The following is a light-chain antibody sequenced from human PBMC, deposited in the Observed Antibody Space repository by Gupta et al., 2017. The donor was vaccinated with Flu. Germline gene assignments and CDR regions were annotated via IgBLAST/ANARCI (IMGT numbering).Light chain of an antibody. CDR3: QQYYIWPPWT. Sequence: ATLSVSPGERATLSGRASQSVSSDLAWYQHKPGQAPRLLIYGASTRATGIPARFSGSGSGTEFTLTISSLQSEDFAVYYCQQYYIWPPWTFGQGTKVEI. J-gene: IGKJ1*01. CDR1: QSVSSD. CDR2: GAS. V-gene: IGKV3-15*01.